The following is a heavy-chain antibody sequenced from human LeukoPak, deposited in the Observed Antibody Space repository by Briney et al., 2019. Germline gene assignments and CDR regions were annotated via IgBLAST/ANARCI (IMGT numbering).Heavy chain of an antibody. V-gene: IGHV4-39*01. D-gene: IGHD1-20*01. J-gene: IGHJ4*02. CDR2: FHFSGTT. CDR3: ARHGGRYNWSPSE. Sequence: SETLSLTCTVSGDSFSSTIYYWAWIRQPPGKVLEGIGSFHFSGTTYYNASLKSRVTISADTSKNQFSVKLSFVTAADTAVYYCARHGGRYNWSPSEWGQGTLVTVSS. CDR1: GDSFSSTIYY.